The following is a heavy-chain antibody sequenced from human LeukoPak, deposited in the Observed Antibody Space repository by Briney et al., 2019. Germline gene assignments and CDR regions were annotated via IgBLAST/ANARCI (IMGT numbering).Heavy chain of an antibody. V-gene: IGHV1-2*02. CDR1: GYTFTGYY. Sequence: ASVKVSCKASGYTFTGYYMHWVRQAPGQGLEWMGWINPNSGGINYAQKFQGRVTMTRDTSISTAYMELSRLRSDDTAVYYCAIGMTTVTTSDAFDIWGQGTMVTVSS. CDR3: AIGMTTVTTSDAFDI. CDR2: INPNSGGI. J-gene: IGHJ3*02. D-gene: IGHD4-11*01.